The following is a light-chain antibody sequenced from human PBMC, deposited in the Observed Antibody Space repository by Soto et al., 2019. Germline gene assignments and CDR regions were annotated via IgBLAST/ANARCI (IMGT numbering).Light chain of an antibody. Sequence: DIQMTQSPSSLSASVGDRVTITCRTSQSISNYLNWYQQKPGKAPKLLIYAASSLQSGVPSRFGGIGSGTDFTLTISSLQPEDFATYYCQQSYTVLFTFGQGTRLDIK. CDR1: QSISNY. J-gene: IGKJ5*01. CDR2: AAS. CDR3: QQSYTVLFT. V-gene: IGKV1-39*01.